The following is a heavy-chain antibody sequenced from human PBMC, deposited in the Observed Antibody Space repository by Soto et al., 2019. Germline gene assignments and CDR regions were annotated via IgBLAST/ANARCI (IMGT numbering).Heavy chain of an antibody. V-gene: IGHV4-31*03. CDR1: GGSISSGGYY. D-gene: IGHD3-16*01. Sequence: NPSETLSLTCTVSGGSISSGGYYWSWIRQHPGKGLEWIGYIYYSGSTYYNPSLKSRVTISVDTSKNQFSLKLSSVTAADTAVYYCARGAGGQFPYYYYGMDVWGQGTTVTVSS. CDR2: IYYSGST. CDR3: ARGAGGQFPYYYYGMDV. J-gene: IGHJ6*02.